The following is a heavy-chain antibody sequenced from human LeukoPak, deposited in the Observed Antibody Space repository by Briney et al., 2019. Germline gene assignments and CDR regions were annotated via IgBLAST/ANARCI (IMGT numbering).Heavy chain of an antibody. CDR2: IYHIGST. CDR1: GYSISSGHY. V-gene: IGHV4-38-2*01. CDR3: PLWDDGSTSIDS. Sequence: SETLSLTCAVSGYSISSGHYWAGIRQPPGKGREWVAAIYHIGSTYYTPSLKTRLTISMDTSKNQFSLRPTSVTAADTAVSYCPLWDDGSTSIDSWGEGTPVTVSS. D-gene: IGHD2-15*01. J-gene: IGHJ4*02.